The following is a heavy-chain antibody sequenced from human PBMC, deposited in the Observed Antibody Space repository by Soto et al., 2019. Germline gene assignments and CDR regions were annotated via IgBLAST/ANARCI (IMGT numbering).Heavy chain of an antibody. V-gene: IGHV3-23*01. CDR2: AGPSGSST. CDR1: GFTFGSYA. Sequence: GGSLRLSCAASGFTFGSYAMSWVRLAPGKGLEWVSVAGPSGSSTFYADSVRGRSTISRDNVENTLYLQMNSLRVADTALYLCARTYSYDSTGYYRTFDYWGQGTLVTVSS. D-gene: IGHD3-22*01. CDR3: ARTYSYDSTGYYRTFDY. J-gene: IGHJ4*02.